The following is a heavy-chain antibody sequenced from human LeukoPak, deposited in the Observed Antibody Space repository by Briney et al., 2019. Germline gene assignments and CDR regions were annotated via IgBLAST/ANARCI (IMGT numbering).Heavy chain of an antibody. Sequence: GGSLRLSCAASGFTFSSYGMHWVRQAPGKGLEWVAVISYDGSNKYYADSVKGRFTISRDNSKNTLYLQMNSLRAEDTAVYYCAKDLRATTTVTFYYYYGMDVWGQGTTVTVSS. CDR2: ISYDGSNK. CDR1: GFTFSSYG. V-gene: IGHV3-30*18. D-gene: IGHD4-17*01. CDR3: AKDLRATTTVTFYYYYGMDV. J-gene: IGHJ6*02.